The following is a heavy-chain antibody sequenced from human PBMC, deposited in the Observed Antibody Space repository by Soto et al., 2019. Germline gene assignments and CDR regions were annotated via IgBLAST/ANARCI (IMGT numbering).Heavy chain of an antibody. CDR1: GYTFITYG. J-gene: IGHJ6*02. D-gene: IGHD3-9*01. V-gene: IGHV1-18*01. CDR2: ISSYNGNT. CDR3: ARANRIYDILTGYRYYYYGMDV. Sequence: GASMKVSCKASGYTFITYGISWVRQAPGQGLEWMGWISSYNGNTNYAQKLQGRVTMTTDTSTTTAYMELRSLRSDDTAVYYCARANRIYDILTGYRYYYYGMDVWGQGTLVTVSS.